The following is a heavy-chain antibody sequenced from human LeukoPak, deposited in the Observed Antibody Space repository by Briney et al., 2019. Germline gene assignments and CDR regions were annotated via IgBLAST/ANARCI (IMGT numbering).Heavy chain of an antibody. CDR3: ASTLYCSSTSCYPPFGFDP. D-gene: IGHD2-2*01. CDR2: IYYSGST. CDR1: LGSNRQYH. J-gene: IGHJ5*02. V-gene: IGHV4-59*01. Sequence: SETLSHTLIVSLGSNRQYHWNWIGQPPSKGVAGIGHIYYSGSTNYNPSLKSRVAISVDTSKNQFSLKLSSVTAADTAVYYCASTLYCSSTSCYPPFGFDPWGQGTLVTVSS.